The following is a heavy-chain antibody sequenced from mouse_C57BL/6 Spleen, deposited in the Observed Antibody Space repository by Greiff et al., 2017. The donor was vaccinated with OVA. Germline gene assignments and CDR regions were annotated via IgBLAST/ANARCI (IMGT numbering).Heavy chain of an antibody. D-gene: IGHD2-2*01. Sequence: QVQLKQSGPELVKPGASVKISCKASGYAFSSSWMNWVKQRPGKGLEWIGRIYPGDGDTNYNGKFKGKATLTADKSSSTAYMQLSRLTSEDSAVYFCARARPGYEGYAYWGQGTLVTVSA. CDR2: IYPGDGDT. CDR3: ARARPGYEGYAY. V-gene: IGHV1-82*01. CDR1: GYAFSSSW. J-gene: IGHJ3*01.